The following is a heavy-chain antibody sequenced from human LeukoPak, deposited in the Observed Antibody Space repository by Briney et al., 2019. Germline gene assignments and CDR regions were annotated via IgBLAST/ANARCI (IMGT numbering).Heavy chain of an antibody. J-gene: IGHJ4*02. V-gene: IGHV3-23*01. CDR2: ISGSGGST. Sequence: GGSLRLSCAASGFTFSSYAMSWVRQAPGKGLEWVSAISGSGGSTYYADSVKGRFTIPRDNSKNTLYLQMNSLRAEDTAVYYCATIITMVRGVRDYWGQGTLVTVSS. D-gene: IGHD3-10*01. CDR3: ATIITMVRGVRDY. CDR1: GFTFSSYA.